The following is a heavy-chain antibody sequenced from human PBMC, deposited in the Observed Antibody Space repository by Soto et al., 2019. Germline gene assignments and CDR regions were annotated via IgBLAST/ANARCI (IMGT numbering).Heavy chain of an antibody. CDR3: ARDRSGWYGSPEY. D-gene: IGHD6-19*01. CDR1: GFTFSSYA. J-gene: IGHJ4*01. V-gene: IGHV3-30-3*01. CDR2: ISYDGSNK. Sequence: QEQLVEDGGGVVQPGRSLRLSCAASGFTFSSYAAHWVRQAPGKGLEWVAIISYDGSNKYYADSVKGRFTISRDNSKNTVDLQMDSLIAEDTAVYYCARDRSGWYGSPEYWGHGTLVTVSS.